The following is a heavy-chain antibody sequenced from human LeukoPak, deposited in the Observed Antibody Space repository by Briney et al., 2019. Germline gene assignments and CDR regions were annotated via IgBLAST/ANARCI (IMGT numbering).Heavy chain of an antibody. Sequence: ASVKVSCKASGYTFTGYYMHWVRQAPGQGLEWMGWINPNSGGTNYAQKFQGWVTMSVDTSKNQFSLKLSSVTAADTAVYYCARVQYSSGWVVDYWGQGTLVTVSS. CDR3: ARVQYSSGWVVDY. J-gene: IGHJ4*02. D-gene: IGHD6-19*01. CDR2: INPNSGGT. CDR1: GYTFTGYY. V-gene: IGHV1-2*04.